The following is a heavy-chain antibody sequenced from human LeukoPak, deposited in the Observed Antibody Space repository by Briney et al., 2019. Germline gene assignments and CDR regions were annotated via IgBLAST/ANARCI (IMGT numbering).Heavy chain of an antibody. D-gene: IGHD3-3*01. V-gene: IGHV3-7*01. CDR2: IKQDGSEK. Sequence: PGGSLRLSCAASGFTFSSYWMSWVRQAPGKGLEWVANIKQDGSEKYYVDSVKGRFTISRDNAKNSLYLQMNSLRAEDTAVYYCARDGNADYDFWSGDLDYWGQGTLVTVSS. CDR3: ARDGNADYDFWSGDLDY. J-gene: IGHJ4*02. CDR1: GFTFSSYW.